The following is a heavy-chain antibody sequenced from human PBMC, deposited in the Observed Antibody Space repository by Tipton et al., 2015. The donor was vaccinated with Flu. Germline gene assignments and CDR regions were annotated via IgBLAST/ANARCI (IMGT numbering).Heavy chain of an antibody. D-gene: IGHD5-12*01. Sequence: TLSLTCTVSGGSISSSSYYWGWIRQPPGKGLAWIGCIYYSASTYYNPSLESRVTISVDTSKNQFSLKLSSVTAAATAVYYCARGVVSGYDFSTVDYWGQGTLVTVSS. J-gene: IGHJ4*02. V-gene: IGHV4-39*07. CDR1: GGSISSSSYY. CDR2: IYYSAST. CDR3: ARGVVSGYDFSTVDY.